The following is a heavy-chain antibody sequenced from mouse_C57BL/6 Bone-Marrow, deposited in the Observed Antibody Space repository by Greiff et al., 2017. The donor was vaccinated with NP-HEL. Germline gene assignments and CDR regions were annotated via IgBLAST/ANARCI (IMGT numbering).Heavy chain of an antibody. CDR3: ARREYGSRGYFDV. D-gene: IGHD1-1*01. Sequence: QVHVKQSGPELVKPGASVKISCKASGYAFSSSWMNWVKQRPGKGLEWIGRIYPGDGDTNYNGKFKGKATLTADKSSSTAYMQLSSLTSEDSAVYFCARREYGSRGYFDVWGTGTTVTVSS. V-gene: IGHV1-82*01. CDR2: IYPGDGDT. J-gene: IGHJ1*03. CDR1: GYAFSSSW.